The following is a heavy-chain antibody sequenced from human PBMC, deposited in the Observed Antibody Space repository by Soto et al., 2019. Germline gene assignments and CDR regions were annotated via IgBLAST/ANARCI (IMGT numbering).Heavy chain of an antibody. CDR3: ARQYDAFDI. V-gene: IGHV5-51*01. J-gene: IGHJ3*02. CDR2: IYPGDSDT. Sequence: GESKRVSSRGAGYSCTGYGVGWVRQMPGKGLEWMGIIYPGDSDTRYSPSFQGQVTISADKSISTAYLQWSSLKASDTAMYYCARQYDAFDIWGQGTMVTVSS. CDR1: GYSCTGYG.